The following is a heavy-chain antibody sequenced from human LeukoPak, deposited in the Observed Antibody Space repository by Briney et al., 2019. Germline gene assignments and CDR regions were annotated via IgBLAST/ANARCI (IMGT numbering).Heavy chain of an antibody. J-gene: IGHJ4*02. CDR2: ISGSGGST. D-gene: IGHD3-9*01. CDR3: AKVGRLHFVWLFTSLDC. Sequence: PGGSLRLSCAASGFTFSSYALSWVRQAPGKGLEWVSAISGSGGSTYYADSVKGRFTISRDNSKNTLYLQMNSLRAEDTAVYYCAKVGRLHFVWLFTSLDCWGQGTLVTVSS. CDR1: GFTFSSYA. V-gene: IGHV3-23*01.